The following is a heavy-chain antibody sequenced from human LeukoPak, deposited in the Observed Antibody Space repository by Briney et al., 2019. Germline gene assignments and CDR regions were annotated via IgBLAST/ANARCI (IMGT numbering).Heavy chain of an antibody. CDR1: GGSISPYY. CDR2: IYYSGST. J-gene: IGHJ4*02. Sequence: SETLSLTCTVSGGSISPYYWSWIRQPPGKGLEWIGYIYYSGSTNYNPSLKSRVTISLDTSKNQFSLKLSSVTAADTAVYYCARGVAARPFYFDYWGQGTLVTVSS. CDR3: ARGVAARPFYFDY. D-gene: IGHD6-6*01. V-gene: IGHV4-59*01.